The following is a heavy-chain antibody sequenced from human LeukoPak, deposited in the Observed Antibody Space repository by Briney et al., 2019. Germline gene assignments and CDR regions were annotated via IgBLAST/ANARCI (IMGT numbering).Heavy chain of an antibody. CDR1: VFAFSSYA. CDR3: AGTAMGGYVRFPNEC. Sequence: GGSLRLSCAASVFAFSSYAMSWVRQAPGKGLEWVSAISAGGGSTYYADPVKGRFTISRDNSKNTLYLQMNSLRAEDTALYYCAGTAMGGYVRFPNECWGQGTLVTVSS. D-gene: IGHD5-12*01. V-gene: IGHV3-23*01. J-gene: IGHJ4*02. CDR2: ISAGGGST.